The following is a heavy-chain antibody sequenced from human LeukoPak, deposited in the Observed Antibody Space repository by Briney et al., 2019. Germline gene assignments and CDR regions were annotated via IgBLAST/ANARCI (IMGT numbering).Heavy chain of an antibody. CDR3: ARGGGYYYDSSGYYYNY. CDR1: GGTFSSYA. V-gene: IGHV1-69*01. J-gene: IGHJ4*02. CDR2: IIPIFGTA. D-gene: IGHD3-22*01. Sequence: GSSVKVSCKASGGTFSSYAISWVRQAPGQGLEWMGGIIPIFGTANYAQKFQGRVTITADESTSTAYMELSRLRSDDTAVYYCARGGGYYYDSSGYYYNYWGQGTLVTVSS.